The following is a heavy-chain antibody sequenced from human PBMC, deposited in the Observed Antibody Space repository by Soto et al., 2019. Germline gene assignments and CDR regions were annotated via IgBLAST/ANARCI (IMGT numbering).Heavy chain of an antibody. CDR2: IYHTGVT. V-gene: IGHV4-31*03. D-gene: IGHD2-2*01. CDR3: ARDGSSTANWIDP. CDR1: GASMILGGYY. Sequence: QVQLQESGPGLVKPSQTLSLTCTVSGASMILGGYYWTWIRQSPGKGLQRIGYIYHTGVTYYNPSLKSRLTLSVETSKNQFFLKLNSVTAADTARYYCARDGSSTANWIDPWGPGTLVTVSS. J-gene: IGHJ5*02.